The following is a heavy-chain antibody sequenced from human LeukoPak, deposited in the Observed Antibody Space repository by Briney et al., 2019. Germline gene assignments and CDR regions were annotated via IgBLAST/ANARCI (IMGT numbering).Heavy chain of an antibody. J-gene: IGHJ4*02. CDR1: GFTFSSYS. D-gene: IGHD6-13*01. CDR2: ISSSSSYI. CDR3: AREEGSSWSTDY. Sequence: GGSLILSCAASGFTFSSYSMNWVRQAPGKGLEWVSSISSSSSYIYYADSVKGRFTISRDNAKNSLYLQMNSLRAEDTAVYYCAREEGSSWSTDYWGQGTLVTVSS. V-gene: IGHV3-21*01.